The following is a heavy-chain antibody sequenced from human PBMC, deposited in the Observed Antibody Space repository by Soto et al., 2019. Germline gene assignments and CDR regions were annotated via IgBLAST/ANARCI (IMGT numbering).Heavy chain of an antibody. CDR2: IIPFSATA. CDR3: ARGVGIVATHVLDY. Sequence: QVQLVQSGAEVKNPGSSVKVSCKASGGTFSSYAINWVRQAPGQGLEWMGGIIPFSATANHAQRFQGRVTITADESTSTAFMELSSLRSEDTAVYYCARGVGIVATHVLDYWGQGTLVTVSS. CDR1: GGTFSSYA. J-gene: IGHJ4*02. V-gene: IGHV1-69*12. D-gene: IGHD2-15*01.